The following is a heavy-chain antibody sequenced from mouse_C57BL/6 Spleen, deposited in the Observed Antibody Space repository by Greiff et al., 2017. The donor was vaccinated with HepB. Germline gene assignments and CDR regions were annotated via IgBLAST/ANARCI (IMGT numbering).Heavy chain of an antibody. J-gene: IGHJ3*01. CDR1: GYAFSSYW. CDR2: IYPGDGDT. V-gene: IGHV1-80*01. Sequence: QVQLQQSGAELVKPGASVKISCKASGYAFSSYWMNWVKQRPGKGLEWIGQIYPGDGDTNYNGKFKGKATLTADKSSSTAYMQLSSLTSEDSAVYFCARGGYGTTGSWVAYWGQGTLVTVSA. D-gene: IGHD2-1*01. CDR3: ARGGYGTTGSWVAY.